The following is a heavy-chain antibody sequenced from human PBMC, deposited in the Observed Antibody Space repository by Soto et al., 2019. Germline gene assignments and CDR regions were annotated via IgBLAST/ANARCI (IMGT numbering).Heavy chain of an antibody. CDR2: IKSKADGGTT. D-gene: IGHD3-3*01. Sequence: EVQLVESGGGLVKPGGSLRLSCAASGFIFSNAWMSWVRQAPGKGLEWVGRIKSKADGGTTNYSAPVKGRFNSSRDGSKNTLYLQMNGLKNEDTAVYYCTTGWSSKDYWGQGTLGTVSS. CDR3: TTGWSSKDY. V-gene: IGHV3-15*01. CDR1: GFIFSNAW. J-gene: IGHJ4*02.